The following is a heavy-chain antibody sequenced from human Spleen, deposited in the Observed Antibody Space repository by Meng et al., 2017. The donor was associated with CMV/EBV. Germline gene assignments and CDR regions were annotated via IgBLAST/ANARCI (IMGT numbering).Heavy chain of an antibody. CDR3: ARLRFLSGYFDY. D-gene: IGHD3-3*01. V-gene: IGHV4-34*01. Sequence: SETLSLTCAVYGGSFSGYYWSWIRQPPGKGLEWIGEINHSGSTNYNPSLKSRVTISVDTSKNQFSLKLSSVTAADTAVYYCARLRFLSGYFDYWGQGTLVTVSS. J-gene: IGHJ4*02. CDR2: INHSGST. CDR1: GGSFSGYY.